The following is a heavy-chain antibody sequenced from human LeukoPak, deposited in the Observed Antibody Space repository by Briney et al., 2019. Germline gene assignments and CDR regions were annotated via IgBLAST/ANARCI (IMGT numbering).Heavy chain of an antibody. CDR1: GYTFTSYG. CDR3: ARGPPYYYDSSGYLYY. V-gene: IGHV1-18*01. Sequence: ASVKVSCKASGYTFTSYGISWVRQAPGQGLEWMGWISAYNGNTNYAQKLQGRVTMTTDTSTSTAYMELRSLRSDDTAVYYCARGPPYYYDSSGYLYYWGQGTLVTVSS. CDR2: ISAYNGNT. J-gene: IGHJ4*02. D-gene: IGHD3-22*01.